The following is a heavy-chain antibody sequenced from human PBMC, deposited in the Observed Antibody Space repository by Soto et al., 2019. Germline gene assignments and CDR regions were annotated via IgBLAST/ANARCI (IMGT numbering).Heavy chain of an antibody. CDR2: IYYSGST. J-gene: IGHJ4*02. V-gene: IGHV4-59*08. CDR3: ARQISGYDWPGYFDY. Sequence: QVQLQESGPGLVKPSETLSLTCTVSGGSISSYYWSWLRQPPGKGLEWIGYIYYSGSTNYNPSLKGRVTISVDTSKNQCSLKLSSVTAADTAVYYCARQISGYDWPGYFDYWGQGTLVTVSS. D-gene: IGHD5-12*01. CDR1: GGSISSYY.